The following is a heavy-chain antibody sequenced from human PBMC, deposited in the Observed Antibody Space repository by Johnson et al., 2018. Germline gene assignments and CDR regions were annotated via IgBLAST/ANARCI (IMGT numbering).Heavy chain of an antibody. CDR2: ISGSGANT. CDR1: GFTFSNYA. D-gene: IGHD2-8*02. Sequence: EVQLLESGGGLVQPGGSLRLSCTASGFTFSNYAMRWVRQAPGKGTEWVSAISGSGANTDYADYVEGRFTVSRDNSKNTLYLQMNSLRAEDTAVYYCAKEWAGGGNTLDYVGQGTLLTVSS. CDR3: AKEWAGGGNTLDY. V-gene: IGHV3-23*01. J-gene: IGHJ4*02.